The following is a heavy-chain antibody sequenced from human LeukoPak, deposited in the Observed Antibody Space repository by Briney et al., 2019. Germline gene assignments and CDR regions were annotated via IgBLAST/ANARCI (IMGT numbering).Heavy chain of an antibody. Sequence: SETLSLTCTVSGGSISSSSYYWGWIRQPPGKGLEWIGSIYYSGSTYYNTSFKSRVTISVDTSKNQFSLKLSSVTAADTAVYYCARDHRYYYDNRAYDAFDIWGQGTMVTVSS. CDR1: GGSISSSSYY. J-gene: IGHJ3*02. V-gene: IGHV4-39*02. CDR2: IYYSGST. CDR3: ARDHRYYYDNRAYDAFDI. D-gene: IGHD3-22*01.